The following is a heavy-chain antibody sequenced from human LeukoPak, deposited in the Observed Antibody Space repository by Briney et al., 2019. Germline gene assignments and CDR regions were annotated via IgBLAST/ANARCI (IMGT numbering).Heavy chain of an antibody. J-gene: IGHJ3*01. CDR1: GGSFSGFY. CDR3: ARIYYDILTGYF. Sequence: SETLSFTRAVYGGSFSGFYWGWIRPPPGKGLEWIGKINHSGSTNYNPSLKSRVTISVDTSKNQFSLKLSSVTAADTAVYYCARIYYDILTGYFWGQGTMVTVSS. D-gene: IGHD3-9*01. V-gene: IGHV4-34*01. CDR2: INHSGST.